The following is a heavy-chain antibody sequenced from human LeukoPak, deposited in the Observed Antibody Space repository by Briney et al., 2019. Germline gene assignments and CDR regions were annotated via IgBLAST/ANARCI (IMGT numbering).Heavy chain of an antibody. J-gene: IGHJ4*02. CDR1: GFSFDTYN. D-gene: IGHD6-13*01. CDR2: ISSSGSTI. CDR3: ARDGGSSWYFDY. Sequence: GGSLRLSCAASGFSFDTYNFNWVRQAPGKGLEWVSYISSSGSTIYYADSVKGRFTISRDNAKNSLYLQMNSLRAEDTAVYYCARDGGSSWYFDYWGQGTLATVSS. V-gene: IGHV3-48*04.